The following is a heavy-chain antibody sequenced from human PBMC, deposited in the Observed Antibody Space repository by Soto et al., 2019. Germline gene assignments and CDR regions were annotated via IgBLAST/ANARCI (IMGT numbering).Heavy chain of an antibody. J-gene: IGHJ6*02. CDR3: ARDGVTGYYYYGMAV. Sequence: EVQLVESGGCLVQPGGSLRLSCAASGFTVSSNYMSWVRQAPGKGLEWVSVIYSGGSTYYADSVKGRFTISRDNSKTTLDLQMNSRRAEDTAVYYCARDGVTGYYYYGMAVWGQGTTVTVSS. CDR2: IYSGGST. CDR1: GFTVSSNY. D-gene: IGHD2-21*02. V-gene: IGHV3-66*01.